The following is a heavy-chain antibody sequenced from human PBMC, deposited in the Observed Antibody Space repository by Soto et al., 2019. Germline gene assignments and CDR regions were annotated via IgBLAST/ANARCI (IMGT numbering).Heavy chain of an antibody. Sequence: SVMVSCNASRYTFASCYMHGVRQAPGQGLEWIGIINPSGGSTSYAQKFQGRVTMTRDTSTSTVYMELSSLRSEDTAVYYCARSAEYPFDYWGQGTLVTVSS. CDR2: INPSGGST. D-gene: IGHD6-6*01. V-gene: IGHV1-46*01. CDR3: ARSAEYPFDY. J-gene: IGHJ4*02. CDR1: RYTFASCY.